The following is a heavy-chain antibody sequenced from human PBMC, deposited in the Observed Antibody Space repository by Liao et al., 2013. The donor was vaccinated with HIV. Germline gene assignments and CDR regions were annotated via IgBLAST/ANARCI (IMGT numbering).Heavy chain of an antibody. CDR3: AREGRSSSWNGVNAYDI. V-gene: IGHV4-4*07. D-gene: IGHD6-13*01. CDR2: IYTSGST. Sequence: QVQLQESGPGLVKPSETLSLTCTVSGGSNSSYYWTWIRQSAGKGLEWIGRIYTSGSTNYNPSLQSRVTMSVDTSKNQFSLKLSSVTAADTAVYYCAREGRSSSWNGVNAYDIWGQGTMVTVSS. J-gene: IGHJ3*02. CDR1: GGSNSSYY.